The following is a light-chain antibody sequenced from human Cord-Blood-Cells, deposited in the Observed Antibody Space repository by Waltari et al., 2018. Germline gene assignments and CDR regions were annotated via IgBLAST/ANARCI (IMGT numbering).Light chain of an antibody. CDR2: AAS. CDR1: QSISSY. V-gene: IGKV1-39*01. J-gene: IGKJ1*01. CDR3: QQSYSTPQT. Sequence: DIQMTQYPYSLSASGGDRVTITCRASQSISSYLNWYQHKPGKAPKLLIYAASSLQSGVPSRFSGSGSGTDFTLTISSLQPEYFATYYCQQSYSTPQTFGQGTKVEIK.